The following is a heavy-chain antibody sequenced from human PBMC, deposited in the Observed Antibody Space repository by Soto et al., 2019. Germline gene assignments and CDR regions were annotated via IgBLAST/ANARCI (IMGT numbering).Heavy chain of an antibody. J-gene: IGHJ3*02. Sequence: GESLKISCKGSGYSFTSYWIGWVRQMPGKGLEWMGIIYPGDSDTRYSPSFQGQVTISADKSISTAYLQWSSLKASDTAMYYCARSATIFGVVIPSYAFDIWGQGTIVTVSS. D-gene: IGHD3-3*01. CDR2: IYPGDSDT. CDR1: GYSFTSYW. CDR3: ARSATIFGVVIPSYAFDI. V-gene: IGHV5-51*01.